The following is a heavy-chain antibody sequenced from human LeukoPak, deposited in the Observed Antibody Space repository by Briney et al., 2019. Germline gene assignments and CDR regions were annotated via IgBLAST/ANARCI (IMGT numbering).Heavy chain of an antibody. V-gene: IGHV4-39*01. Sequence: SETLSLTCTVSGGSISSSSYYWGWIRQPPGKGLEWIGSIYYSGSTYYNPSHKSRVTISVDTSKNQFSLKLSSVTAADTAVYYCARHGPYWAVAGPEEIWGQGTMVTVSS. J-gene: IGHJ3*02. D-gene: IGHD6-19*01. CDR1: GGSISSSSYY. CDR3: ARHGPYWAVAGPEEI. CDR2: IYYSGST.